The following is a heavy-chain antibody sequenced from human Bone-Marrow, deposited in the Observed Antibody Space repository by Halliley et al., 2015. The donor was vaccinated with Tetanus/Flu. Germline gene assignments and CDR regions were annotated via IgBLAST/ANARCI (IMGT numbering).Heavy chain of an antibody. CDR2: IYSSGST. D-gene: IGHD2-2*01. J-gene: IGHJ5*02. CDR3: ARGSAIAVQPAAA. V-gene: IGHV4-31*02. Sequence: WIGYIYSSGSTSHNPSLASRGALSVDTSKNQFSLGLSSVRGADTAVYYCARGSAIAVQPAAAWGQGTLVTVSS.